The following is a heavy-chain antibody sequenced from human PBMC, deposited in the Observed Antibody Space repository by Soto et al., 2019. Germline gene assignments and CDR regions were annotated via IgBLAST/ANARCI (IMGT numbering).Heavy chain of an antibody. CDR2: ISYDGGNK. Sequence: QVQLVESGGGVVQPGRSLRLSCAPSGFTFSNYAMHWVRQAPGKGLEWVAVISYDGGNKYYADSVKGRITISRDNSKNTLYLQMNSLRAEDTAVYYCARDKRDLRFLEWSYYFDYWGQGTLVTVSS. J-gene: IGHJ4*02. V-gene: IGHV3-30-3*01. CDR1: GFTFSNYA. D-gene: IGHD3-3*01. CDR3: ARDKRDLRFLEWSYYFDY.